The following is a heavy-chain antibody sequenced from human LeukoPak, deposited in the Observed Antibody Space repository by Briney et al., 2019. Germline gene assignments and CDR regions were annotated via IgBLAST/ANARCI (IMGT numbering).Heavy chain of an antibody. CDR2: MSGDATST. Sequence: GGSLRLSCAASGFTFSSYAMSWVRQALGKGLEWVSTMSGDATSTYYADSVKGRFTISRDNSKNTLYLQMNSLGAEDTAVYYCAKRTSGSSWYSSDYWGQGTLVTVSS. D-gene: IGHD6-13*01. CDR1: GFTFSSYA. V-gene: IGHV3-23*01. J-gene: IGHJ4*02. CDR3: AKRTSGSSWYSSDY.